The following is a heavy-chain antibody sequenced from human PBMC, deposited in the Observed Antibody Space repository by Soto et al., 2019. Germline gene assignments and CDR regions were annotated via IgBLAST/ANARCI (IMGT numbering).Heavy chain of an antibody. D-gene: IGHD2-15*01. CDR3: ARDRRGSPLGSFDY. CDR2: INPNSGGT. Sequence: ASVEVSCKASGYTFTGYYMHWVRQAPGQGVEWMGWINPNSGGTNYAQKFQGWVTMTRDTAISTAYMELSRLRSDDTAVYYCARDRRGSPLGSFDYWGQGTLVTVSS. V-gene: IGHV1-2*04. J-gene: IGHJ4*02. CDR1: GYTFTGYY.